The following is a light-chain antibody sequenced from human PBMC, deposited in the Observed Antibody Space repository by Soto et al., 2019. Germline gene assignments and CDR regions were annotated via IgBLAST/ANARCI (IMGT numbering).Light chain of an antibody. CDR2: EVS. J-gene: IGLJ1*01. CDR3: GSYAGNTRV. V-gene: IGLV2-8*01. Sequence: LTQPPSASGSPGQSVTISCTGTSSDVGGYNYVSWYQQHPGKAPKLMIYEVSKRPSGVPDRFSGSKSGNTASLTVSGLQAEDEADYYCGSYAGNTRVFGTGTKVTVL. CDR1: SSDVGGYNY.